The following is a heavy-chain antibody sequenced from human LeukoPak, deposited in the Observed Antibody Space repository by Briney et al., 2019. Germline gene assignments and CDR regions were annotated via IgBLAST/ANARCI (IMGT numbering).Heavy chain of an antibody. D-gene: IGHD4-17*01. J-gene: IGHJ5*02. V-gene: IGHV4-34*01. Sequence: SETLSLTCAVYGGSFSGYYWSWIRQPPGKGLEWIGEINHSGSTNYNPSLKSRVTISVDTSKNQFSLKLSSVTAADTAVYYCARGTPPTVTTFWWFDPWGRGTLVTVSS. CDR1: GGSFSGYY. CDR3: ARGTPPTVTTFWWFDP. CDR2: INHSGST.